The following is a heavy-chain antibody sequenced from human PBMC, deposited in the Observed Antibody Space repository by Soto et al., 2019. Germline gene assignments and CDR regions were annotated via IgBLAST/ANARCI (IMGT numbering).Heavy chain of an antibody. V-gene: IGHV3-49*03. CDR3: TRAERYSSSTRNWFDP. CDR1: GFTFGDYA. CDR2: IRSKAYGGTT. Sequence: GGSLRLSCTASGFTFGDYAMSWFRQAPGKGLEWVGFIRSKAYGGTTEYAASVKGRFTISRDDSKSIAYLQMNSLKTEDTAVYYCTRAERYSSSTRNWFDPWGQGTLVTVSS. J-gene: IGHJ5*02. D-gene: IGHD6-13*01.